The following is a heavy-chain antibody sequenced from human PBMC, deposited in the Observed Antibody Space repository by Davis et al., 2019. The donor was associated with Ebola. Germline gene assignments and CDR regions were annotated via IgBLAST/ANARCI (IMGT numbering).Heavy chain of an antibody. Sequence: SVKVSCKASGGTFSSYAISWVRQAPGQGLEWMGRIIPILGIANYAQKFQGRVTITADKSTSTAYMELSSLRSEDTAVYYCARDVYLGTGTMLIYYYGMDVWGQGTTVTVSS. D-gene: IGHD1-7*01. CDR3: ARDVYLGTGTMLIYYYGMDV. V-gene: IGHV1-69*04. CDR2: IIPILGIA. J-gene: IGHJ6*02. CDR1: GGTFSSYA.